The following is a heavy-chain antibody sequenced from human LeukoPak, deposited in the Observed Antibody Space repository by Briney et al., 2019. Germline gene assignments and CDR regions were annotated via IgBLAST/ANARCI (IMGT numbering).Heavy chain of an antibody. CDR3: ASLLGFRYFDY. J-gene: IGHJ4*02. CDR2: ISGSGGST. D-gene: IGHD3-3*02. Sequence: PGGSLRLSCAASGFTFSSYAMSWVRQAPGKGLEWVSTISGSGGSTYYADSVKGRFTISRDNSKNTLYLQMNSLRVEDTAVYSCASLLGFRYFDYWGQGTLVTVSS. CDR1: GFTFSSYA. V-gene: IGHV3-23*01.